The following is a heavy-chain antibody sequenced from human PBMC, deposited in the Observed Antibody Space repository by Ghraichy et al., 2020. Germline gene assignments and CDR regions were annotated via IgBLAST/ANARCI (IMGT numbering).Heavy chain of an antibody. Sequence: GGSLRLSCAASGFTFSSYSMNWVRQAPGKGLEWVSYISSSSSTIYYADSVKGRFTISRDNAKNSLYLQMNSLRAEDTAVYYCARAYYDSSGYYYGAFDIWGQGTMVTVSS. CDR3: ARAYYDSSGYYYGAFDI. J-gene: IGHJ3*02. D-gene: IGHD3-22*01. CDR1: GFTFSSYS. CDR2: ISSSSSTI. V-gene: IGHV3-48*01.